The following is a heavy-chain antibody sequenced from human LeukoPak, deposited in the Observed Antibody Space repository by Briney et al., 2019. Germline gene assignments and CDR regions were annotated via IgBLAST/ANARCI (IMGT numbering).Heavy chain of an antibody. CDR1: GGSFSGYY. Sequence: SETLSLTCAVYGGSFSGYYWSWIRRPPGKGLEWIGEINHSGSTNYNPSLKSRVTISVDTSKNQFSLKLSSVTAADTAVYYCRLTGYSSSWSDYWGQGTLVTVSS. D-gene: IGHD6-13*01. V-gene: IGHV4-34*01. CDR3: RLTGYSSSWSDY. J-gene: IGHJ4*02. CDR2: INHSGST.